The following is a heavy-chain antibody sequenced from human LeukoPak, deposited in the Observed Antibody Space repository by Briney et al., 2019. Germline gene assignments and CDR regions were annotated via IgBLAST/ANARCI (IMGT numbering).Heavy chain of an antibody. Sequence: PSETLSLTCTVSGGSISSYFWNWIRQPPGKGPEWIGYIYYSGSTNYNPSLKSRVTISIDTSKNQFSLKLSSVTAADTAVYYCARRAYSRGYYFFDYWGQGTLVTVSS. D-gene: IGHD3-22*01. V-gene: IGHV4-59*01. CDR1: GGSISSYF. CDR2: IYYSGST. J-gene: IGHJ4*02. CDR3: ARRAYSRGYYFFDY.